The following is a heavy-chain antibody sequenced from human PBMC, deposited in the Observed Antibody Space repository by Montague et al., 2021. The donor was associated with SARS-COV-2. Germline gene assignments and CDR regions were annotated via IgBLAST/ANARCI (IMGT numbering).Heavy chain of an antibody. D-gene: IGHD2-2*01. CDR2: TYSRSKWYN. Sequence: CAISGDSVAGHSATSNWIHQSTSITLASRVRTYSRSKWYNDYAESVKSRITIDPDTSKHQFSLHLNSVTPEDTAVYYCARIPVGSKYYFDFWGQGTLVTVSS. V-gene: IGHV6-1*01. CDR3: ARIPVGSKYYFDF. CDR1: GDSVAGHSAT. J-gene: IGHJ4*02.